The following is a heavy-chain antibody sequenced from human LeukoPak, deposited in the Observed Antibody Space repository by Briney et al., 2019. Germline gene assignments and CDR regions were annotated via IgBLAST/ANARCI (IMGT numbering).Heavy chain of an antibody. J-gene: IGHJ3*02. D-gene: IGHD3-16*01. CDR3: GRFGSSDAFDI. CDR1: GFTFSNFW. Sequence: GGSLRLSCAASGFTFSNFWMHWVRQVPGKGLLWVSHIIGDGSSTNYADSVKGRFTISRDNAKNTLYLQMNSLRTEDTGVYYCGRFGSSDAFDIWGQGTMVTVSS. CDR2: IIGDGSST. V-gene: IGHV3-74*01.